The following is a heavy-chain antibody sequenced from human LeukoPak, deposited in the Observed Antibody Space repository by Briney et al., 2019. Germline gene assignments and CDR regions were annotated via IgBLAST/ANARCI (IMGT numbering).Heavy chain of an antibody. CDR1: GYTFTSYY. CDR3: AKMGLVAPTRPRYYFDY. D-gene: IGHD6-6*01. Sequence: GASVKVSCKASGYTFTSYYMHWVRQAPGQGLEWMGIINPSGGSTSYAQKFQGRVTMTRDTSTSTVYMELSSLRSEDTAVYYCAKMGLVAPTRPRYYFDYWGQGTLVTVSS. V-gene: IGHV1-46*01. J-gene: IGHJ4*02. CDR2: INPSGGST.